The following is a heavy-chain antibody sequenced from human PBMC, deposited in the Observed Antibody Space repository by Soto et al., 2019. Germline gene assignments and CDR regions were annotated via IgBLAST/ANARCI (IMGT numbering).Heavy chain of an antibody. D-gene: IGHD4-17*01. V-gene: IGHV3-48*03. CDR1: GSTFSSYE. CDR3: ARNKGDYEVY. Sequence: QPGGSLRLSCVASGSTFSSYEMNWVRQAPGKGLEWVSYISEGGGTIHYAGSVKGRFTISGNNAKNSLYLQMNSLRAEDTATYYCARNKGDYEVYWGQGTLVTV. CDR2: ISEGGGTI. J-gene: IGHJ4*02.